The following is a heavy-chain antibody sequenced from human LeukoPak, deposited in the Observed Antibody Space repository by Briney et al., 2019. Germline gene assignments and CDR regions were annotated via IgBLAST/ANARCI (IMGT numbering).Heavy chain of an antibody. D-gene: IGHD5-24*01. V-gene: IGHV3-53*01. CDR1: GFTVSNNY. CDR2: YSGGST. CDR3: ARRDDHNGRDY. J-gene: IGHJ4*02. Sequence: GGSLRLSCVVSGFTVSNNYMSWVRQAPRKGLERVLLYSGGSTYYADSVKGRFTISRDNSKNTVYLQMNSLRAEDTAMYYCARRDDHNGRDYWGQGTLVTVSS.